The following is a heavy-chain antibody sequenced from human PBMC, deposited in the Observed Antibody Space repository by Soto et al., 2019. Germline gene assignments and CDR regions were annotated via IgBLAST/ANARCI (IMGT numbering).Heavy chain of an antibody. V-gene: IGHV3-30*03. J-gene: IGHJ4*02. CDR1: GFTFSSYG. CDR2: ISYDGSNK. CDR3: ATRARMPKFDY. D-gene: IGHD2-2*01. Sequence: LRLSCAASGFTFSSYGMHWVRQAPGKGLEWVAVISYDGSNKYYADSVKGRFTISRDNSKNTLYLQMNSLRAEDTAVYYCATRARMPKFDYWGQGTLVTVSS.